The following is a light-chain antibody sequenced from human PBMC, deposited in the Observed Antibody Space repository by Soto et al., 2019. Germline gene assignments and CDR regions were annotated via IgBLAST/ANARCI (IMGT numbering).Light chain of an antibody. Sequence: EIVLTQSPGILSLSPGERATLSSGASQSIRSKLAWYQQRPGQAPRLLIYGASSRATGIPDRFSGSGSGTDFTLTISRLEPEDFAVYYCQQYGSSSRTFGQGTKVDI. J-gene: IGKJ1*01. CDR2: GAS. CDR1: QSIRSK. V-gene: IGKV3-20*01. CDR3: QQYGSSSRT.